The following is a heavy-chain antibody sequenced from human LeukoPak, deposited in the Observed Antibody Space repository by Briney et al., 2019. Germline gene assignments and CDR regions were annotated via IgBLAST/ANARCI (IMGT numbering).Heavy chain of an antibody. CDR2: IIALFGTA. V-gene: IGHV1-69*13. D-gene: IGHD5-24*01. CDR1: GGTFSSYA. CDR3: ARIRDGYNSYFFYGMDV. J-gene: IGHJ6*02. Sequence: GASVKVSCKASGGTFSSYAISWVRQAPGQGLEWMGGIIALFGTANYAQKFQGRLTITADESTSTAYMELSSLRSEDTAVYYCARIRDGYNSYFFYGMDVWGQGTMVTVSS.